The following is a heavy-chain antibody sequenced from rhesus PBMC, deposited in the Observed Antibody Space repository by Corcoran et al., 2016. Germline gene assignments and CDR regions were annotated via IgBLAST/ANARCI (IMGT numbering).Heavy chain of an antibody. CDR1: GYSFTGSW. CDR2: IYPGDSNT. CDR3: AKDNPGWSVYFFY. V-gene: IGHV5-43*01. J-gene: IGHJ4*01. D-gene: IGHD3-3*01. Sequence: EVQLVQSGAEVKRPGESLRISCKTSGYSFTGSWISWVRQMPGKGLEWMGMIYPGDSNTRYSPSFQGKFTIPADKSISTACLQWSSLKASYTATYYCAKDNPGWSVYFFYWGQGVLVTVSS.